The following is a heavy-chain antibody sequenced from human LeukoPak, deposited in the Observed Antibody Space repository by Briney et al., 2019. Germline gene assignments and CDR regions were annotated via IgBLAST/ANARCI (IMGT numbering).Heavy chain of an antibody. CDR3: ARAGFGAGGGFDL. Sequence: QPGGSLRLSCATSGFMFRSYEMNWVRQAPGKGLEWVSYISSSGNIYYTESVKGRFTISRDNAKDSLDLQMNSLRVEHTAVYYCARAGFGAGGGFDLWGQGTMVTVSS. CDR1: GFMFRSYE. D-gene: IGHD3-10*01. V-gene: IGHV3-48*03. CDR2: ISSSGNI. J-gene: IGHJ3*01.